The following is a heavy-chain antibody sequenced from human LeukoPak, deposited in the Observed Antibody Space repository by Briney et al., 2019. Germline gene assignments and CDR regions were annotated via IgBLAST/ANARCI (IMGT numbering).Heavy chain of an antibody. CDR3: ATVSGCVGTPICYFDY. D-gene: IGHD4-23*01. CDR2: IWYDGSNK. J-gene: IGHJ4*02. CDR1: GFTFSNYG. Sequence: GGSLRLSCAASGFTFSNYGMHWVRQAPGKGLEWVAIIWYDGSNKYYADSVKGRFTISRDNSKNTLFLQMSSLRAEDTAVYYCATVSGCVGTPICYFDYWGQGTLVTVSS. V-gene: IGHV3-33*01.